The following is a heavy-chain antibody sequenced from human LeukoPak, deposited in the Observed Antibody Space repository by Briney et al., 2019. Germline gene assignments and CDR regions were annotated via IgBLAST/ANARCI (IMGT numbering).Heavy chain of an antibody. CDR1: GGSFSGYY. CDR2: INHSGST. J-gene: IGHJ4*02. V-gene: IGHV4-34*01. Sequence: SETLSLTCAVYGGSFSGYYWSWIRQSPGKGLEWIGEINHSGSTNYNPSLKSRVTISVDTSKNQFSLKLSSVTAADTAVYYCARGLRVRGGKRYYFDYWGQGTLVTVSS. CDR3: ARGLRVRGGKRYYFDY. D-gene: IGHD3-10*01.